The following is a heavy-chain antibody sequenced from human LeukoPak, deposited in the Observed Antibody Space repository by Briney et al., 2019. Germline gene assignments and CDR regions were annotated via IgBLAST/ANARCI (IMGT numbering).Heavy chain of an antibody. CDR3: ARDDAVAAADTFDY. CDR1: GYTFTGYY. Sequence: ASVKVSCKASGYTFTGYYMHWVRQAPGQGLEWMGWINPNSCGTNYAQKFQGRVTITRDTSHSTDYLELRRLSSDETAVYYCARDDAVAAADTFDYWGQGTLVTVSS. CDR2: INPNSCGT. V-gene: IGHV1-2*02. J-gene: IGHJ4*02. D-gene: IGHD6-13*01.